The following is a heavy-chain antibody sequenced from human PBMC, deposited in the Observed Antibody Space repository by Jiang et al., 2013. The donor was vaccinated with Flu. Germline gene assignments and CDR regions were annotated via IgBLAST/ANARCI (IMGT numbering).Heavy chain of an antibody. CDR2: ISHSGSP. D-gene: IGHD5-18*01. J-gene: IGHJ3*02. Sequence: KGLEWIGHISHSGSPYHNPSLKSRVTLSLDTSKNQFSLRLNSVTAADTAVYFCARFQEFRKTSSPQGYTLSVHWVRAFDIWGRGTMVTVSS. CDR3: ARFQEFRKTSSPQGYTLSVHWVRAFDI. V-gene: IGHV4-59*01.